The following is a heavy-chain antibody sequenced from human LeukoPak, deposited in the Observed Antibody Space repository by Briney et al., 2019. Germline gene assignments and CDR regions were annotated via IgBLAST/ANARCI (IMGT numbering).Heavy chain of an antibody. V-gene: IGHV1-8*03. CDR1: GYTFTGYY. CDR3: IRSNYDAFDI. CDR2: MNPNSGNT. D-gene: IGHD4-11*01. J-gene: IGHJ3*02. Sequence: ASVKVSCKASGYTFTGYYMHWVRQATGQGLEWMGWMNPNSGNTGYAQKFQGRVTITRNTSISTAYMELSSLRSEDTAVYYCIRSNYDAFDIWGQGTMVTVSS.